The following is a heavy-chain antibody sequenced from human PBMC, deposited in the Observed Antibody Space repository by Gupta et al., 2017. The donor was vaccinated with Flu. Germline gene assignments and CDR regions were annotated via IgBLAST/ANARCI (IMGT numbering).Heavy chain of an antibody. D-gene: IGHD3-10*01. CDR2: I. CDR3: ARVEARRLNYFDY. V-gene: IGHV3-48*01. Sequence: IYYADSVKGRFTISRDNAKNSLYLQMDSLRAEDTAVYFCARVEARRLNYFDYWGQGTLVTVSS. J-gene: IGHJ4*02.